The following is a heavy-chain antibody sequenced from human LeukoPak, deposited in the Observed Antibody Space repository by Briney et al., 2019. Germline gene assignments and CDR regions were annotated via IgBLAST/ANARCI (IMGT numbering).Heavy chain of an antibody. V-gene: IGHV1-46*01. Sequence: ASVTVSCTASGYTFTSYYMHWVRQAPGQGLEWMGIINPSGGSTSYAQKFQGRVTMTRDTSTSTVYMELSSLRSEDTAVYYCARDNGWNDVGLDYWGQGTLVTVSS. J-gene: IGHJ4*02. CDR1: GYTFTSYY. CDR2: INPSGGST. D-gene: IGHD1-1*01. CDR3: ARDNGWNDVGLDY.